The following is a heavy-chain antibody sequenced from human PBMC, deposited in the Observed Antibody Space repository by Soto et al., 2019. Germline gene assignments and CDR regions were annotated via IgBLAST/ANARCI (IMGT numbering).Heavy chain of an antibody. J-gene: IGHJ3*02. Sequence: GGSLRLSCAASGFTFSSYAMSWVRQAPGKGLEWVSGISGSGGSTYYVDSVKGRFTISRDNSKNTLYLQMNSLRAEDTAVYYCARDFGYNYGYDAFDIWGQGTMVTVSS. D-gene: IGHD5-18*01. CDR2: ISGSGGST. CDR1: GFTFSSYA. CDR3: ARDFGYNYGYDAFDI. V-gene: IGHV3-23*01.